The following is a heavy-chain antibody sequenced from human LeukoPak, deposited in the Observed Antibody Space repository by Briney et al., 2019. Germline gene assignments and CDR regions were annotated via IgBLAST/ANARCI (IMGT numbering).Heavy chain of an antibody. J-gene: IGHJ6*02. CDR3: ARGLAAYYYDSGGLTLYGMDV. V-gene: IGHV4-34*01. Sequence: SETLSLTCAVYGGSFSGYYWSWIRQPPGKGLEWIGEINHSGSTNYNPSLKSRVTISVDTSKNQFSLKLSSVTAADTAVYYCARGLAAYYYDSGGLTLYGMDVWGQGTTVTVSS. CDR1: GGSFSGYY. D-gene: IGHD3-22*01. CDR2: INHSGST.